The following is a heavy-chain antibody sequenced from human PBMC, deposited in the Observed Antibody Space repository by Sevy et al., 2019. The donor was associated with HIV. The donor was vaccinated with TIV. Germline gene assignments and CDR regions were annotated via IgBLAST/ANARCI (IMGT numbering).Heavy chain of an antibody. Sequence: GGSLRLSCEVSGLSVTNNGMHWVRQAPGKGLEWVALISYDGINKYYGDSVKGRFIISRDRSKNTLYLQMNILRIEDTAVYYCAKDFTGFYSMDVWGQGTTVTVSS. D-gene: IGHD3-9*01. J-gene: IGHJ6*02. CDR2: ISYDGINK. CDR1: GLSVTNNG. CDR3: AKDFTGFYSMDV. V-gene: IGHV3-30*18.